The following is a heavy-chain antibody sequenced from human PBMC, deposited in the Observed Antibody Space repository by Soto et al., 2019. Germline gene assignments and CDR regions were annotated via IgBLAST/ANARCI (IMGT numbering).Heavy chain of an antibody. Sequence: GESLKISCKGSGYSFTSYWIGWVRQMPGKGPEWMGIIYPGDSDTRYSPSFQGQVTISADKSSSTAYLQWSSLNASDTAMYYCARHKERGAARPFHYWGQGTLVTVSS. J-gene: IGHJ4*02. CDR2: IYPGDSDT. CDR3: ARHKERGAARPFHY. D-gene: IGHD6-6*01. CDR1: GYSFTSYW. V-gene: IGHV5-51*01.